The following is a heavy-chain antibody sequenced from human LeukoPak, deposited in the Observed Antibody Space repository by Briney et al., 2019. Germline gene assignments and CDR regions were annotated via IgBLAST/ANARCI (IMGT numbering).Heavy chain of an antibody. Sequence: SVTVSCKASGGTFSSYAISWVRQAPGQGLEWMGGIIPIFGTANYAQKFQGRVTITADESTSTAYMELSSLRSEDTAVYYCARFERWTGTVYLDYWGQGTLVTVSS. CDR2: IIPIFGTA. V-gene: IGHV1-69*13. D-gene: IGHD3/OR15-3a*01. CDR3: ARFERWTGTVYLDY. J-gene: IGHJ4*02. CDR1: GGTFSSYA.